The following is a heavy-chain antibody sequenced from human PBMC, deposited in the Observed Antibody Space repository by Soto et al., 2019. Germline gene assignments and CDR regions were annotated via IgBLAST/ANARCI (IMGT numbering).Heavy chain of an antibody. J-gene: IGHJ4*02. CDR2: IYYSGST. V-gene: IGHV4-59*01. Sequence: SETLSLTCTVSGGSISSYYWSWIRQPPGKGLEWIGYIYYSGSTNYNPSLKSRVTISVDTSKNQFSLKLSSVTAADTAVYYCARVATYYYDSSGYYQPFDYWGQGTLVTVSS. CDR3: ARVATYYYDSSGYYQPFDY. D-gene: IGHD3-22*01. CDR1: GGSISSYY.